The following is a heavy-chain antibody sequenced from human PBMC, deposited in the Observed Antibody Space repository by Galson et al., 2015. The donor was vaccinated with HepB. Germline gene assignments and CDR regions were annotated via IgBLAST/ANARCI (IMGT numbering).Heavy chain of an antibody. CDR1: GYSFTSFN. Sequence: SVKVSCKASGYSFTSFNINWLRQATGQGLEWMGWTNPKSSNTGYAQKFQGRVTMTRNTSITTAYMELRGLTSEDTAAYYCGRGDEWYRSAGVPFWGQGTLVTVSS. V-gene: IGHV1-8*01. CDR2: TNPKSSNT. CDR3: GRGDEWYRSAGVPF. J-gene: IGHJ4*02. D-gene: IGHD3-3*01.